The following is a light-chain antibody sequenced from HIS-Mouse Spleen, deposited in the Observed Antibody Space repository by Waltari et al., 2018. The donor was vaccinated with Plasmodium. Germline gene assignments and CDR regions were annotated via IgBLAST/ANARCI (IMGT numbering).Light chain of an antibody. CDR2: EGS. CDR1: SSDVGSYNL. Sequence: QSALTQPASVSGSPGQSITISCTGTSSDVGSYNLVSWYQQHPGKAPKLMIYEGSKRASGCSNCFCGSKSGNTASLTISGLQAEDEADYYCCSYAGSSTWVFGGGTKLTVL. V-gene: IGLV2-23*01. J-gene: IGLJ3*02. CDR3: CSYAGSSTWV.